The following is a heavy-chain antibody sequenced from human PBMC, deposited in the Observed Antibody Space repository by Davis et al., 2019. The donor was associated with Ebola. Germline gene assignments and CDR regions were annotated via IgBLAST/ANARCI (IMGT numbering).Heavy chain of an antibody. CDR1: GFTFSSNA. J-gene: IGHJ6*02. V-gene: IGHV3-21*01. CDR2: ISSSSSYI. Sequence: GESLKISCATSGFTFSSNAMSWVRQAPGKGLEWVSSISSSSSYIYYADSVKGRFTISRDNAKNSLYLQMNSLRAEDTAVYYCARDPRGGADGMDVWGQGTTVTVSS. D-gene: IGHD3-16*01. CDR3: ARDPRGGADGMDV.